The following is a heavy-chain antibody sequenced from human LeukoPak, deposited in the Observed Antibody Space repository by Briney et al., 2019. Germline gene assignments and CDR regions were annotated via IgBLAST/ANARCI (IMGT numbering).Heavy chain of an antibody. D-gene: IGHD2-2*03. CDR3: ARPPSRGYSSSFEY. Sequence: GESLKISCKGSGYSFASYWIAWVRQMPGKGLEWMGIIYPDESNIRYSPSFQGQVTISADKSISTAYLQWSSLKASDTAIYYCARPPSRGYSSSFEYWGQGTLVTVSS. J-gene: IGHJ4*02. CDR1: GYSFASYW. V-gene: IGHV5-51*01. CDR2: IYPDESNI.